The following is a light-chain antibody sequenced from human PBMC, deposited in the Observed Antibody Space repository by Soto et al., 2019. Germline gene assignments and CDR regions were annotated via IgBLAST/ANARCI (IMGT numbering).Light chain of an antibody. CDR1: QSISSW. CDR3: QQYNSYSCT. Sequence: SQVTQSPSTLSASVGDRVTITCRASQSISSWLAWYQQKPGKAPKLLIYDASSLESGVPSRFSGSGSGTEFTPTISSLQPDDFATYYCQQYNSYSCTFGQGTKVDIK. J-gene: IGKJ1*01. CDR2: DAS. V-gene: IGKV1-5*01.